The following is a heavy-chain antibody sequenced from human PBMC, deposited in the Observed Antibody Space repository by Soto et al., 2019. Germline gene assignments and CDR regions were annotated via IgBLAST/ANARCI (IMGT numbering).Heavy chain of an antibody. V-gene: IGHV4-59*08. Sequence: ETLSLTCTVSGGSISTYYWSWIRQPPGKGLEWIGYIYYTGTTTYNPSFKSRLTISVDSSKNQFSLKLTSVTAADTAVYYCARLGGFYQSLDSWGQGALVTVSS. CDR1: GGSISTYY. CDR3: ARLGGFYQSLDS. CDR2: IYYTGTT. J-gene: IGHJ5*01. D-gene: IGHD3-22*01.